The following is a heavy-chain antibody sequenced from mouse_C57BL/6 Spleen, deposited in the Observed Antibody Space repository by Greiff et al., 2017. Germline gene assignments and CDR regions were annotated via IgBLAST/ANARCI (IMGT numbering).Heavy chain of an antibody. Sequence: EVKLVESGGGLVKPGGSLKLSCAASGFTFSSYAMSWVRQTPEKRLEWVATISDGGSYTYYPDNVKGRFTISRDNAKNNLYLQMSHLKSEDTAMYYCARGPYDYVSAWFAYWGQGTLVTVSA. V-gene: IGHV5-4*03. D-gene: IGHD2-4*01. CDR1: GFTFSSYA. CDR2: ISDGGSYT. CDR3: ARGPYDYVSAWFAY. J-gene: IGHJ3*01.